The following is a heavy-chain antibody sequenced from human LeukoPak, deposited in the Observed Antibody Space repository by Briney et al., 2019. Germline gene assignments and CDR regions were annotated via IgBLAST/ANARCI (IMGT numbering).Heavy chain of an antibody. D-gene: IGHD3-22*01. CDR1: GGSISSYY. CDR2: THYSGST. J-gene: IGHJ4*02. CDR3: ARLAYYYDRSDAPDY. Sequence: SETLSLTCSLAGGSISSYYWNWIRQPPGKGLEWIGYTHYSGSTSCNPSLQSRVTMSVQTSKNQFALKLNSVTAADTAVYYCARLAYYYDRSDAPDYWGQGTLVIVSS. V-gene: IGHV4-59*08.